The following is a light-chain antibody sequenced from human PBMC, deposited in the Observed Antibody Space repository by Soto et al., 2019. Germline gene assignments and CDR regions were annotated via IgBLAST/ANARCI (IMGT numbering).Light chain of an antibody. J-gene: IGLJ3*02. Sequence: QSALTQPASVSGSPGQSITISCTGTSNDIGGHNHVSWYQQHPGNSPKLIIYEVTERPSGVSNRFSASKSGTTASLTISGLQAEDESYYYCCSYAGIITWVCGGGTKVTFL. V-gene: IGLV2-23*02. CDR2: EVT. CDR1: SNDIGGHNH. CDR3: CSYAGIITWV.